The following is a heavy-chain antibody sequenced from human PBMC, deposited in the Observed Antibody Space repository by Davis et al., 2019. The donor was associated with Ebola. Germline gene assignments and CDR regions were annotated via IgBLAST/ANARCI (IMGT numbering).Heavy chain of an antibody. D-gene: IGHD1-7*01. CDR1: GFTVSSNY. CDR3: ARVESLGGTNIGYYYGMDV. Sequence: GESLKISCAASGFTVSSNYMSWVRQAPGKGLEWVSVIYSGGSTYYADSVKGRFTISRDNSKNTLYLQMNSLRAEDTAVYYCARVESLGGTNIGYYYGMDVWGQGTTVTVSS. V-gene: IGHV3-53*01. J-gene: IGHJ6*02. CDR2: IYSGGST.